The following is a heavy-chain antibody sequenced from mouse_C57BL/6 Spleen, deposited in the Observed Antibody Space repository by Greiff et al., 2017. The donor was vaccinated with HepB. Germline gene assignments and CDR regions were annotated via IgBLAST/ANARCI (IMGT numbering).Heavy chain of an antibody. Sequence: EVQRVESGGGLVQSGRSLRLSCATSGFTFSDFYMEWVRQAPGKGLEWIAASRNKANDYTTEYSASVKGRFIVSRDTSQSILYLQMNALRAEDTAIYYRAREGYYYAMDYWGQGTSVTVSS. J-gene: IGHJ4*01. V-gene: IGHV7-1*01. D-gene: IGHD2-2*01. CDR3: AREGYYYAMDY. CDR2: SRNKANDYTT. CDR1: GFTFSDFY.